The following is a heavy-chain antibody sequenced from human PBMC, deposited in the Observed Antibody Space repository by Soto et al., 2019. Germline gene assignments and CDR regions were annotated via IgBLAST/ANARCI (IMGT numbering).Heavy chain of an antibody. CDR3: AKGPHTNVGWPYYFES. D-gene: IGHD6-19*01. Sequence: GGSLRLSCVSSGFSLANYPMNWVRQTPGKGLEWISYSSPRGDTIYYADSVEGRFTISRDNARNSLSLHMSSLRDEDSALYYCAKGPHTNVGWPYYFESWGQGVPVTVSS. CDR2: SSPRGDTI. V-gene: IGHV3-48*02. CDR1: GFSLANYP. J-gene: IGHJ4*02.